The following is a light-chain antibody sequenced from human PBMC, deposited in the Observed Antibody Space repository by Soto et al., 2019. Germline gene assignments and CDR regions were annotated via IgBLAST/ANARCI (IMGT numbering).Light chain of an antibody. Sequence: IVLTQSPATLSLSPGERATLSCRASQSVSSNLAWYQQKPGQAPRLLIYGASNRATDIPDRFSGTGSETDFTLTISRLEPEDFAVYYCQQYDNSPITFGQGTRLEI. J-gene: IGKJ5*01. CDR1: QSVSSN. CDR2: GAS. V-gene: IGKV3-20*01. CDR3: QQYDNSPIT.